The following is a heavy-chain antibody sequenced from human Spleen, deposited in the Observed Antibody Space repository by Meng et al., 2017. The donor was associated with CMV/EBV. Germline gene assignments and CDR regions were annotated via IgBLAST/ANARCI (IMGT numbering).Heavy chain of an antibody. J-gene: IGHJ4*02. CDR2: IWYEGSNK. V-gene: IGHV3-33*01. Sequence: LSCVASGFTFDSFGMHWVRQAPGKGLEWVAVIWYEGSNKYYADSVKGRFTISRDNSKNILYLQMNSLTAEDTAVYYCATGKYMGYFDYWGQGALVTVSS. CDR1: GFTFDSFG. D-gene: IGHD6-6*01. CDR3: ATGKYMGYFDY.